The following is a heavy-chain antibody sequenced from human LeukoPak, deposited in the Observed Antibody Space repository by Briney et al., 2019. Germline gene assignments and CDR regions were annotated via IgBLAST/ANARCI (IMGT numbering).Heavy chain of an antibody. V-gene: IGHV3-30*02. CDR3: AKEGTYYDFWSGYNPLDY. D-gene: IGHD3-3*01. CDR1: GFTFSIYG. Sequence: GGSLRLSCAASGFTFSIYGMHWVRQAPGKGLEWVAFIRSDESNKYYADSVKGRFTISRDNSKNTLYLQMNSLRAEDTAVYYCAKEGTYYDFWSGYNPLDYWGQGTLVTVSS. J-gene: IGHJ4*02. CDR2: IRSDESNK.